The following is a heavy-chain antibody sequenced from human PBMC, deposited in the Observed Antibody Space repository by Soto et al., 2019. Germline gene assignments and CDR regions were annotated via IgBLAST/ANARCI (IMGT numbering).Heavy chain of an antibody. V-gene: IGHV1-3*05. CDR1: GYTFTSYA. CDR3: ARGGGRYVWFAP. CDR2: INAGNGNT. J-gene: IGHJ5*02. D-gene: IGHD6-19*01. Sequence: QVQLVQSGAEEKKPGASVKVSCKASGYTFTSYAMHWVRQAPGQRLEWMGWINAGNGNTKYSQKFQGRVTITRDTSASPAYMEPRSLRSEDTAVYYCARGGGRYVWFAPWGKGTLFTVAS.